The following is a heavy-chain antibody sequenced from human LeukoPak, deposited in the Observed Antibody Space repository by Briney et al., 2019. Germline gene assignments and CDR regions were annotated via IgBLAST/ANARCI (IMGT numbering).Heavy chain of an antibody. Sequence: GGSLRLSCAASGFTFSSYEMNWVRQAPGKGLEWVSYISSSGTTTYYADSVKGRFTISRDNAKNSLFLQVNSLRAEDTAVYYCARSSGTYHFDYWGQGTLVTVSS. CDR1: GFTFSSYE. J-gene: IGHJ4*02. V-gene: IGHV3-48*03. CDR3: ARSSGTYHFDY. CDR2: ISSSGTTT. D-gene: IGHD1-26*01.